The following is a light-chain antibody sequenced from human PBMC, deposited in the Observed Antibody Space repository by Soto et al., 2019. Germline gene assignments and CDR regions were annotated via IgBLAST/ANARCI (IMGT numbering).Light chain of an antibody. CDR1: QTVTSYY. Sequence: EIVVTQSPGTLSLSPGERATLSCRASQTVTSYYLAWYQQKPGQAPRLLIYAASRRATGIPDRFSGSGSGTDFTLTISRLEPEDFATYYCQQSYNTPLTFGQGTKVEIK. CDR2: AAS. J-gene: IGKJ1*01. CDR3: QQSYNTPLT. V-gene: IGKV3D-20*02.